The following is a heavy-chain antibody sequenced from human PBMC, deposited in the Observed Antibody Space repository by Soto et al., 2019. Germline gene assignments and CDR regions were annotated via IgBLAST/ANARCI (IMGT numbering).Heavy chain of an antibody. D-gene: IGHD1-26*01. CDR3: AREGGIVGATAADY. J-gene: IGHJ4*02. CDR1: GGSISSGGYY. CDR2: IYYSGST. V-gene: IGHV4-31*03. Sequence: QVQLQESGPGLVKPSQTLSLTCTVSGGSISSGGYYWSWIRQHPGKGLEWIGYIYYSGSTYYNPSLQSRVTISVDTSKNQFSLKLSSVTAAATAVYYCAREGGIVGATAADYWGQGTLVTVSS.